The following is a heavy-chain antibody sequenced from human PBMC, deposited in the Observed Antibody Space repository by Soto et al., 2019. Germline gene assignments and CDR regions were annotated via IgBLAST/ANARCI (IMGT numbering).Heavy chain of an antibody. V-gene: IGHV3-33*01. CDR1: GFSFKNYG. CDR3: ARSGSIDD. J-gene: IGHJ4*02. CDR2: IWYDGSKK. Sequence: GGSLRLSCAASGFSFKNYGMHWVRQAPGKGLEWVAVIWYDGSKKYYADSVKGRFTVSRDNSDDLVYLQMNTLRAEDTAVYYCARSGSIDDWGRGTLVTVSS.